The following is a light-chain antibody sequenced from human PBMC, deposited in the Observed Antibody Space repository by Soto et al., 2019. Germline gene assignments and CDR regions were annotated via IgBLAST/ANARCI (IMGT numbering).Light chain of an antibody. J-gene: IGKJ4*01. CDR2: GAS. CDR3: QQYNDWLT. CDR1: QSVSSY. V-gene: IGKV3D-15*01. Sequence: EIVMTQSPVTLSVSPGERATLSCRASQSVSSYLAWYQQKPGQAPRLLIYGASTRATGIPARFSGSGSGTEFTLTISSLQSEDFAVYYCQQYNDWLTFGGGTKVEIK.